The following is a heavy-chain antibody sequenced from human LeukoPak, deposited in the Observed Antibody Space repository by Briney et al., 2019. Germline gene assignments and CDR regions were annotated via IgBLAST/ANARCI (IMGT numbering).Heavy chain of an antibody. V-gene: IGHV4-4*02. CDR1: GGSISSSNW. CDR3: ARTYYGVGWFDP. Sequence: SETLSLTCTVSGGSISSSNWWSWVRQPPGKGLEWIGEIYHSGSTNYNPSLKSRVTISVDKSKNQFSLKLSSVTAADTAVYYCARTYYGVGWFDPWGQGTLVTVSS. J-gene: IGHJ5*02. D-gene: IGHD4-17*01. CDR2: IYHSGST.